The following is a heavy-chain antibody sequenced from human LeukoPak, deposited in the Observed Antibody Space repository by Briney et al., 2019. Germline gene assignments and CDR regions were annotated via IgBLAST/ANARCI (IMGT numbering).Heavy chain of an antibody. V-gene: IGHV4-39*02. CDR2: IYNGGHT. Sequence: SETLSLTCTVSGGSITSSSYYWGWIRQPPGKGLGWIGSIYNGGHTYFNPSLKSRVSISMDTSKNQFSLKMSSVTAADTAVYYCARDLVYCRGTTCLKYNWFDPWGQGMLVTVSS. J-gene: IGHJ5*02. D-gene: IGHD2-2*01. CDR1: GGSITSSSYY. CDR3: ARDLVYCRGTTCLKYNWFDP.